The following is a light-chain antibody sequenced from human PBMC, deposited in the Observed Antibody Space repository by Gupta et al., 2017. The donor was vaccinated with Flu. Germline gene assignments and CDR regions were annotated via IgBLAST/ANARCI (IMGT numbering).Light chain of an antibody. J-gene: IGLJ2*01. Sequence: SPSQTASSTCSGDKLGNDFFSRYQQEPGQSPVMVVNNDATGPAGIPFRFTGSNTGNTATLTISGTGAMDEDDSYCQTSDSSTGVFGGGTKLTGL. CDR3: QTSDSSTGV. CDR1: KLGNDF. V-gene: IGLV3-1*01. CDR2: NDA.